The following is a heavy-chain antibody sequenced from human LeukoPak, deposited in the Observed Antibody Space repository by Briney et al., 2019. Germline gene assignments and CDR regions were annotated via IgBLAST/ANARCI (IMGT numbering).Heavy chain of an antibody. V-gene: IGHV4-59*08. CDR1: GGSISSYY. J-gene: IGHJ3*02. Sequence: SETLSLTCTVSGGSISSYYWSWIRQPPGKGLERIGYMYYSGSTNYNPSLKSRVTISVDTSKNQFSLKLSSVTAADTAVYYCARPSYDSRGYLAFDIWGQGTMVTVSS. D-gene: IGHD3-22*01. CDR3: ARPSYDSRGYLAFDI. CDR2: MYYSGST.